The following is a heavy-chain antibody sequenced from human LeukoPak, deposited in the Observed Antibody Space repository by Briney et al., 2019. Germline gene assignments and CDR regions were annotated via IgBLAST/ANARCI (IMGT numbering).Heavy chain of an antibody. CDR2: IYYSGIT. J-gene: IGHJ3*02. Sequence: PSETLSLTCTVSAGSLSSYYWNWLRQPPGKGLEWIGYIYYSGITNYNPSLKSRVTISVGTSKSQSSLTLTSVTAADTALYYCARAGRWEGRPHAFDIWGQGTMVTVSS. CDR3: ARAGRWEGRPHAFDI. D-gene: IGHD1-26*01. V-gene: IGHV4-59*01. CDR1: AGSLSSYY.